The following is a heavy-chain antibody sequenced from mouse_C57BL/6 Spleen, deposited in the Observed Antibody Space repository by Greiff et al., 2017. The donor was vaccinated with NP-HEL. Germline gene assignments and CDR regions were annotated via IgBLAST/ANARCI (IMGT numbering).Heavy chain of an antibody. CDR3: ARRLDYWYFDV. D-gene: IGHD4-1*01. CDR2: IDPSDSDT. CDR1: GYTFTSYW. V-gene: IGHV1-52*01. J-gene: IGHJ1*03. Sequence: VQLQQPGAELVRPGSSVKLSCKASGYTFTSYWMHWVKQRPIQGLEWIGNIDPSDSDTHYNQKFKDKATLTVDKSSSTAYMQLSSLTSEDSAVYYCARRLDYWYFDVWGTGTTVTVSS.